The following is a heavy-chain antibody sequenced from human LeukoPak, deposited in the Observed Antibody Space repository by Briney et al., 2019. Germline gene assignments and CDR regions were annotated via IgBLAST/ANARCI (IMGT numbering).Heavy chain of an antibody. V-gene: IGHV3-30*02. J-gene: IGHJ4*02. CDR1: GFTFSSYG. D-gene: IGHD5-12*01. CDR3: APYSGYDSGDFDY. Sequence: PGGSLRLSCAASGFTFSSYGMHWVRQAPGKGLEWVAFIRYGGSNKYYADSVKGRFTISRDNSKNTLYLQMNSLRAEDTAVYYCAPYSGYDSGDFDYWGQGTLVTVSS. CDR2: IRYGGSNK.